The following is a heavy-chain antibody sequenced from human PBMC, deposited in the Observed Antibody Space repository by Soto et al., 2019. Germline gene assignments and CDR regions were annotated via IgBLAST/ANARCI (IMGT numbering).Heavy chain of an antibody. CDR3: ARGQAVGEVDY. CDR1: GYTFTSYG. Sequence: GASVKVSCKASGYTFTSYGISWVRQATGQGLEWMGWVNPNNGNTNYAQKFQGRVTMTRNTSISTAYMELSSLRSEDTAVYYCARGQAVGEVDYWGQGTLVTVSS. J-gene: IGHJ4*02. D-gene: IGHD3-10*01. V-gene: IGHV1-8*02. CDR2: VNPNNGNT.